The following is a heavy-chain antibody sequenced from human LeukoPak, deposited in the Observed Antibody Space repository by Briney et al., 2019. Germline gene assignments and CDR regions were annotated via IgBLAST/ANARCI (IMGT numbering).Heavy chain of an antibody. CDR1: GYTFTSYG. V-gene: IGHV1-18*01. J-gene: IGHJ4*02. D-gene: IGHD3-22*01. CDR3: ARAQYYYDSSGYHVRYYFDY. Sequence: ASVKVSCKASGYTFTSYGINWVRQAPGQGLEWMGWISAYNGDTNYAQKLQGRVTMTTDTSTSTAYMELRSLRSDDTAVYYCARAQYYYDSSGYHVRYYFDYWGQGTLVTVSS. CDR2: ISAYNGDT.